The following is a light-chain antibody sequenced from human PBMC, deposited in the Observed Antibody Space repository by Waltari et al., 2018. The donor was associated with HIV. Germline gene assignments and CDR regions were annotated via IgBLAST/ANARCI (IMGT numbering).Light chain of an antibody. CDR2: LTS. V-gene: IGKV2-28*01. Sequence: DIVMNQSPLSLPVTPGESASIPCRSTQTLLYTDGYKYLEWYQQKPGQSPRLLIYLTSTRASGVPDRFSGSGSGTEFTLHISRVEAEDVGTYYCMQSLQGYSFGQGTKLEIK. CDR3: MQSLQGYS. CDR1: QTLLYTDGYKY. J-gene: IGKJ2*01.